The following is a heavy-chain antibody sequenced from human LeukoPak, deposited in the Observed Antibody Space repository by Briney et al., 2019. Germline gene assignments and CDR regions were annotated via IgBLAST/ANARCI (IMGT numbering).Heavy chain of an antibody. CDR2: IYSGGYT. CDR3: AKSRSGSANWALQIFDN. CDR1: GFSVSSNY. V-gene: IGHV3-53*01. Sequence: GGSLRLSCAASGFSVSSNYMSWVRQAPGKGLEWVSVIYSGGYTNYADSVKGRFTISRDNSKNTLYLQMNSLRAEDTAVYFCAKSRSGSANWALQIFDNWGQGTLVTVSS. D-gene: IGHD1-1*01. J-gene: IGHJ4*02.